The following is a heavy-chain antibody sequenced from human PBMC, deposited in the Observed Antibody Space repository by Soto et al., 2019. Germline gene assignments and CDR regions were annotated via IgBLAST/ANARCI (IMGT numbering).Heavy chain of an antibody. J-gene: IGHJ6*02. CDR1: GYTFTTYG. CDR3: ARVWVGTTFAYYYGMDV. D-gene: IGHD1-1*01. Sequence: ASVKVSCKASGYTFTTYGINWVRQAPGQGLEWMGWISAYNGNTNYAQKLQGRVTMTTDTSTSTAYMELRSLRSDDTAVYYCARVWVGTTFAYYYGMDVWGQGTTDTVSS. V-gene: IGHV1-18*01. CDR2: ISAYNGNT.